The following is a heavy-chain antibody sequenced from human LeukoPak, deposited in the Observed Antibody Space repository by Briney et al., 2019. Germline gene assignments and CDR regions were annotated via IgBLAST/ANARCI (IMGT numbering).Heavy chain of an antibody. D-gene: IGHD2-15*01. Sequence: SETLSLTCAVYGGSFSGYYWSWIRQPPGKGLEWIGEINDSGSVNCNPSLKDRVTLSVDTSKNQFSLRLSSVAAADTAVYYCARRLVDSGASQVSDDWGQGTLVTVSS. J-gene: IGHJ4*02. CDR1: GGSFSGYY. V-gene: IGHV4-34*01. CDR2: INDSGSV. CDR3: ARRLVDSGASQVSDD.